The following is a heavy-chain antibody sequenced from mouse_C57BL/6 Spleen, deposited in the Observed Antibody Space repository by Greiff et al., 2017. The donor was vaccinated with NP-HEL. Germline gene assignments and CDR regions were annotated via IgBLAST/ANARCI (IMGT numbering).Heavy chain of an antibody. Sequence: QVQLQQPGAELVMPGASVKLSCKASGYTFTSYWMHWVKQRPGQGLEWIGEIDPSDSYTNYNQKFKGKSTLTVDTSSSTAYMQLSSLTSEDSAVYYCARDRSGYGYWGQGTTLTVSS. CDR2: IDPSDSYT. D-gene: IGHD3-2*02. V-gene: IGHV1-69*01. CDR1: GYTFTSYW. J-gene: IGHJ2*01. CDR3: ARDRSGYGY.